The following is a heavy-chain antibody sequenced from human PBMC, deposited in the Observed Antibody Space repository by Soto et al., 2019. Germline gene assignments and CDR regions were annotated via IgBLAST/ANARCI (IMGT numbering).Heavy chain of an antibody. CDR3: ARGDIVVVPAAYYYYYYMDV. V-gene: IGHV4-34*01. CDR1: CASFSGYY. J-gene: IGHJ6*03. CDR2: INHSGST. D-gene: IGHD2-2*01. Sequence: SETLSLTCAVYCASFSGYYWIWLRQPPGTGLEWIGEINHSGSTNYNPSLKSRVTISVDTSKNQFSLKLSSVTAADTAVYYCARGDIVVVPAAYYYYYYMDVWGKGTTVTVSS.